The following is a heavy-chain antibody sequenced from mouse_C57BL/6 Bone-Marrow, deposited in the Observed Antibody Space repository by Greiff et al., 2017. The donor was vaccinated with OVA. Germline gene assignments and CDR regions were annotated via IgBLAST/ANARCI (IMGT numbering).Heavy chain of an antibody. Sequence: EVQLVESGGDLVKPGGSLKLSCAASGFTFSSYGMSWVRQTPDKRLEWVATISSGGSYTYYPDSVKGRFTISRDNAKNTLYLRMSSLKSEDTAMYYCARYSYAMDYWGQGTSVTVSS. CDR1: GFTFSSYG. CDR3: ARYSYAMDY. CDR2: ISSGGSYT. V-gene: IGHV5-6*01. J-gene: IGHJ4*01.